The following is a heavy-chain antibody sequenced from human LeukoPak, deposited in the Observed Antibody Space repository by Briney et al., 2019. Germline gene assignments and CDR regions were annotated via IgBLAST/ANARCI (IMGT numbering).Heavy chain of an antibody. Sequence: PSETLSLTCTVSGGSISSSSYYWGWIRQPPGTGLEWIGSIYYSGSTYYNPSLKSRVTISVDTSKNQFSLKLSSVTAADTAVYYCAGGATYYYDSSGYYGDAFDIWGQGTTVTVSS. V-gene: IGHV4-39*01. CDR3: AGGATYYYDSSGYYGDAFDI. CDR2: IYYSGST. D-gene: IGHD3-22*01. J-gene: IGHJ3*02. CDR1: GGSISSSSYY.